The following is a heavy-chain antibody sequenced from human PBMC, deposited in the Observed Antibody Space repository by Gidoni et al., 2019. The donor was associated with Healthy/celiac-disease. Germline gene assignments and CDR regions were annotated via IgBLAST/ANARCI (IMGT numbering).Heavy chain of an antibody. CDR2: INPNSGGT. V-gene: IGHV1-2*04. CDR3: ARLGGDHYYYYGMDV. CDR1: GYTFTGYY. D-gene: IGHD2-21*02. J-gene: IGHJ6*02. Sequence: QVQLVQSGAEVKKPGASVKVSCKASGYTFTGYYMHWVRQAPGQGLEWMGWINPNSGGTNYAQKFQGWVTMTRDTSISTAYMELSRLRSDDTAVYYCARLGGDHYYYYGMDVWGQGTTVTVSS.